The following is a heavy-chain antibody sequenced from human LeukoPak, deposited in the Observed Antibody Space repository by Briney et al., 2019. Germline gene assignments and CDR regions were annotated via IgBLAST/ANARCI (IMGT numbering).Heavy chain of an antibody. V-gene: IGHV1-46*01. CDR1: GYTFTSYY. CDR3: ARVSSPRYFDY. J-gene: IGHJ4*02. CDR2: INPSGGST. Sequence: ASVKVSCKASGYTFTSYYMHWVRQAPGQGLEWMGIINPSGGSTSYAQKFQGRVTMTRDMSTSTVYMELSSLRSEDTAVYDCARVSSPRYFDYWGQGTLVTVSS.